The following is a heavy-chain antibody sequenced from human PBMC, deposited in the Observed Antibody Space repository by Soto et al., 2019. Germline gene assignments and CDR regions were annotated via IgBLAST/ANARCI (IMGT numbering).Heavy chain of an antibody. Sequence: PGGSLRLSCAASGFSFSRFEMNWVRQAPGKGLEWVSYISSSGDNTYYTDSVKGRFTISRDNSKNTLNLQMNSLRAEDTAIYYCAKRPTSTGFGDPFDIWGQGTMVTVSS. D-gene: IGHD3-10*01. CDR3: AKRPTSTGFGDPFDI. CDR1: GFSFSRFE. CDR2: ISSSGDNT. J-gene: IGHJ3*02. V-gene: IGHV3-23*01.